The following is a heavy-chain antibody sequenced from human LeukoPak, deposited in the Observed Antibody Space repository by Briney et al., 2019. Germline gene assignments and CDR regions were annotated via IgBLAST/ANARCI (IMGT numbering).Heavy chain of an antibody. Sequence: ASVKVSCKASGYTFTSYGISWVRQAPGQGLEWMGWISAYNGNTNYAQKLQGRVTMTTDTSTSTAYMEQRSLRSDDTAVYYCARLITGTTEALVGWFDPWGQGTLVTVSS. CDR3: ARLITGTTEALVGWFDP. D-gene: IGHD1-7*01. V-gene: IGHV1-18*01. J-gene: IGHJ5*02. CDR1: GYTFTSYG. CDR2: ISAYNGNT.